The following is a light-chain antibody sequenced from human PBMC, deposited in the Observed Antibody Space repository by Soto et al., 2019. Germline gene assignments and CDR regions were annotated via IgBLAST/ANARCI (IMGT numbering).Light chain of an antibody. CDR3: QQYGSSPYT. V-gene: IGKV3-20*01. CDR2: TTS. Sequence: EIVLTQSPGTLSLSPGQRATLSCRASQSVSSSYLAWYQQKPGQAPRLLIYTTSSRATGISDRFSGSGSGTDFTLTISRLEPEDFAVYYCQQYGSSPYTFGQGTQLEI. J-gene: IGKJ2*01. CDR1: QSVSSSY.